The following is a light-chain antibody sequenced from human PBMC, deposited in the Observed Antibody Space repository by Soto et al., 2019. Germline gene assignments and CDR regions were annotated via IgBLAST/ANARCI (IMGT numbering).Light chain of an antibody. CDR1: SSAVGGYDS. V-gene: IGLV2-14*01. Sequence: QSVLTQPASVSGSPGQSITISCTGTSSAVGGYDSVSWYQQHPGKAPKLMIYDVSNRPSGVSNRFSGSKSGNTASLTISGLQAKDEADYYCSSYTTTSTLFGGGTKVTVL. J-gene: IGLJ2*01. CDR2: DVS. CDR3: SSYTTTSTL.